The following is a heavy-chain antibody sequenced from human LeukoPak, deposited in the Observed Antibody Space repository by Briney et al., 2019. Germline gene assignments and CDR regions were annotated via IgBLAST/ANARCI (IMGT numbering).Heavy chain of an antibody. J-gene: IGHJ4*02. V-gene: IGHV3-33*01. CDR1: GFTFSSYG. CDR2: IWYDGSNK. CDR3: ARGGRLDGYNSIFDY. Sequence: GRSLRLSCAASGFTFSSYGMHWVRQAPGKGLEWVAVIWYDGSNKYYADSVKGRFTISRDNSKNTLYLQMNSLRAEDTAVYYCARGGRLDGYNSIFDYWGQGTLVTVSS. D-gene: IGHD5-24*01.